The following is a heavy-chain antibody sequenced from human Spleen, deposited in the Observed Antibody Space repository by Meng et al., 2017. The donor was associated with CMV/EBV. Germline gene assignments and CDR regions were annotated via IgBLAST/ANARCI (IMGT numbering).Heavy chain of an antibody. Sequence: GESLKISCAASGFTFSSYAMSWVRQAPGKGLEWVSAISGSGGSTYYADSVKGRFTISRDNSENTLYLRMNSLRAEDTAVYYCAKDPDGYNWLYFYGMHVWGQGTTVTVSS. V-gene: IGHV3-23*01. J-gene: IGHJ6*02. CDR3: AKDPDGYNWLYFYGMHV. CDR2: ISGSGGST. CDR1: GFTFSSYA. D-gene: IGHD5-24*01.